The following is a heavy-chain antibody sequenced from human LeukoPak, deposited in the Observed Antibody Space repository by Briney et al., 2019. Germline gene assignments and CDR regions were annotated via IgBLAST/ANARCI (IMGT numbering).Heavy chain of an antibody. CDR1: GGSISSGSYY. V-gene: IGHV4-61*02. CDR2: IYTSGST. CDR3: ARGRHYCSSTSCYSLYYYYMDV. D-gene: IGHD2-2*02. J-gene: IGHJ6*03. Sequence: SETLSLTCTVSGGSISSGSYYWSWIRQPAGKGLEWIGRIYTSGSTNYNPSLKSRVTISVDTSKNQFSLKLSSVTAADTAVYYCARGRHYCSSTSCYSLYYYYMDVWGKGTTVTVSS.